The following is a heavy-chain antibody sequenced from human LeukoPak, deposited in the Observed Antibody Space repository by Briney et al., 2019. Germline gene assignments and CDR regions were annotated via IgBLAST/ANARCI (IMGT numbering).Heavy chain of an antibody. CDR1: GFTFSSYS. V-gene: IGHV3-48*04. J-gene: IGHJ4*02. CDR3: ASGGRFDWLLPFDY. CDR2: ISSSSSTI. D-gene: IGHD3-9*01. Sequence: GGSLRLSCAASGFTFSSYSMNWVRQAPGKGLEWVSYISSSSSTIYYADSVKGRFTISRDNAKNSLYLQMNSLRAEDTAVYYCASGGRFDWLLPFDYWGQGTLVTVSS.